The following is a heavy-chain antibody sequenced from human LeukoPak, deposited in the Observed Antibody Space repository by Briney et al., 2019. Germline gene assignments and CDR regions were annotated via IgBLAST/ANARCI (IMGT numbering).Heavy chain of an antibody. D-gene: IGHD3-3*01. Sequence: PGGSLRLSCAASGFTFSSYGMRWVRQAPGKGLEWVAVIWYDGSNKYYADSVKGRFTISRDNSKNTLYLQMNSLRAEDTAVYYCARDKGYYDFWSGYSPSDYYYGMDVWGQGTTVTVSS. CDR1: GFTFSSYG. CDR3: ARDKGYYDFWSGYSPSDYYYGMDV. J-gene: IGHJ6*02. CDR2: IWYDGSNK. V-gene: IGHV3-33*01.